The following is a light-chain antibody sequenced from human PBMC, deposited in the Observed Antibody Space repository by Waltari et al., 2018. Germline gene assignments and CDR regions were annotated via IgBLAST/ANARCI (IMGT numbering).Light chain of an antibody. CDR2: DVN. CDR1: NSDIGGFDY. Sequence: QSALTQPASVSGSPGQSIPISCTGTNSDIGGFDYVSWYQQYPSEIPRLLIFDVNDRPSGVSLRFSGSKSGNTASLTISGLRAEDEADYYCSSYSSRNTLLFGSGTRVTVL. J-gene: IGLJ1*01. CDR3: SSYSSRNTLL. V-gene: IGLV2-14*01.